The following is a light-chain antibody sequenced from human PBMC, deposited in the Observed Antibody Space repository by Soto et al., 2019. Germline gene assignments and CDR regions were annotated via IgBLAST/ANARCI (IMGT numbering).Light chain of an antibody. Sequence: DIQLTQSPSTLSASVGDRVTITCRASQSISSWLAWYQQKPGKAPKLLIYDASSLESGVPSRFSGSGSGTEFTLTISSLQPADFATYYCQKYNSYSWTFGQGPKVDIK. CDR3: QKYNSYSWT. J-gene: IGKJ1*01. V-gene: IGKV1-5*01. CDR2: DAS. CDR1: QSISSW.